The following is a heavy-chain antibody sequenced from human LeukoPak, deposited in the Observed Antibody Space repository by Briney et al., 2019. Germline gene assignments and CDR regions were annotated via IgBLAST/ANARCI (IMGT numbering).Heavy chain of an antibody. J-gene: IGHJ3*02. D-gene: IGHD3-9*01. Sequence: SETLSLTCTVSGGSISSYYWSWIRQPPGKGLEWIGYIYYSGSTNYNPSLRSRVTISVDTSKNQFSLKLSSVTAADTAVYYCARGIASVLTGYYSAFDIWGQGTMVTVSS. CDR1: GGSISSYY. CDR2: IYYSGST. CDR3: ARGIASVLTGYYSAFDI. V-gene: IGHV4-59*01.